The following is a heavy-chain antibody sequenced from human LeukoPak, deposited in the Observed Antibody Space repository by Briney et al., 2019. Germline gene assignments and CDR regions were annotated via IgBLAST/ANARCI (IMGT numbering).Heavy chain of an antibody. CDR1: GFTFSSYG. CDR2: ISGGGGST. D-gene: IGHD2-15*01. CDR3: AKAPVTTCSGAYCYPFDY. Sequence: GGSLRLSCAASGFTFSSYGMSWVRQAPGKGLEWVSAISGGGGSTYYADSVKGRFTISRDNSKNTLYLQMNSLRAEDTAVYYCAKAPVTTCSGAYCYPFDYWSQGTLVTVSS. V-gene: IGHV3-23*01. J-gene: IGHJ4*02.